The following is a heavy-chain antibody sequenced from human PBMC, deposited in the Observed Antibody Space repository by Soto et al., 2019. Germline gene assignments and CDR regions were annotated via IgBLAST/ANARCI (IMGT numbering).Heavy chain of an antibody. CDR1: GFTFSTYS. J-gene: IGHJ4*02. Sequence: GGSLRLSCAASGFTFSTYSMNWVRQAPGKGLEWVSSISSSSSYIYYADSVKGRFTISRDNAKNSLYLQMNSLRAEDTAVYYCARGRSSWTITGYWGQGTLVTVSS. D-gene: IGHD6-13*01. V-gene: IGHV3-21*01. CDR3: ARGRSSWTITGY. CDR2: ISSSSSYI.